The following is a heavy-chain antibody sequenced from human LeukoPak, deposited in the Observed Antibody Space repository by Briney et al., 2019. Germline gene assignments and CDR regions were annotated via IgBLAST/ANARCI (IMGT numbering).Heavy chain of an antibody. CDR2: IYCSGST. CDR1: GGSISSSSYY. D-gene: IGHD5-24*01. V-gene: IGHV4-39*07. J-gene: IGHJ6*03. Sequence: SETLSLTCTVSGGSISSSSYYWGWIRQPPGKGLEWIGSIYCSGSTYYNPSLKSRVTISVDTSKNQFSLKLSSVTAADTAVYYCARGWLQPYYYYYMDVWGKGTTVTISS. CDR3: ARGWLQPYYYYYMDV.